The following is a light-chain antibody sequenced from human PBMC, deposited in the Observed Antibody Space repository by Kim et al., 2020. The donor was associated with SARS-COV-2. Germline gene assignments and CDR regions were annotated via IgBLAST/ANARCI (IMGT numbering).Light chain of an antibody. CDR2: GKN. V-gene: IGLV3-19*01. Sequence: VALGQTVRITCQGDSLRSYYATWYQQKPGQAPIRVIYGKNNRPSGIPDRFSGSSSGNTASLTITGTQAGDEADYYCNSRDSNDNVVFGGGTQRTVL. CDR3: NSRDSNDNVV. J-gene: IGLJ2*01. CDR1: SLRSYY.